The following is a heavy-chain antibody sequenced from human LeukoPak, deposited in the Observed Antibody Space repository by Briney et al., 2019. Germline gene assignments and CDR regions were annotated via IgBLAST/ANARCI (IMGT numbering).Heavy chain of an antibody. CDR1: GFTFSSYG. CDR2: ISGSGGST. CDR3: ATSDYGDYDLRY. J-gene: IGHJ4*02. D-gene: IGHD4-17*01. Sequence: QSGGSLRLSCAASGFTFSSYGMSWVRQAPGKGLEWVSAISGSGGSTYYADSVKGRFTISRDNAKNSLYLQMNSLRAEDTAVYYCATSDYGDYDLRYWGQGTLVTVSS. V-gene: IGHV3-23*01.